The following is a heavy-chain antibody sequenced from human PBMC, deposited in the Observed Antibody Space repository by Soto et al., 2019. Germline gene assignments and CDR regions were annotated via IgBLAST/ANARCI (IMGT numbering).Heavy chain of an antibody. CDR2: IYYSGST. D-gene: IGHD3-10*01. V-gene: IGHV4-59*01. J-gene: IGHJ4*02. Sequence: QALLQESGPRLVMPSATMSLTCSVSGGFISSYYWSWIRQPPGKGLEWIGYIYYSGSTNYNPSLKSRVTISVDTSKNQFSLKLRSVTAADTAVYYCARTMGHSWGQGTLVTVSS. CDR3: ARTMGHS. CDR1: GGFISSYY.